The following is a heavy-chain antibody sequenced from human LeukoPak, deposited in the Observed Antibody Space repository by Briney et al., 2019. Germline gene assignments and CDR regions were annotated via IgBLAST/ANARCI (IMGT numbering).Heavy chain of an antibody. Sequence: SETLSLTCTVSGGSISSSSYYWGWIRQPPGKGLEWIGSIYYSGSTYYNPSLKSRVTISVDTSKNQFSLKLGSVTAADTAVYYCARSPSWYCSSTSCYPDSWDQGTLVTVSS. D-gene: IGHD2-2*01. J-gene: IGHJ4*02. CDR2: IYYSGST. CDR3: ARSPSWYCSSTSCYPDS. CDR1: GGSISSSSYY. V-gene: IGHV4-39*07.